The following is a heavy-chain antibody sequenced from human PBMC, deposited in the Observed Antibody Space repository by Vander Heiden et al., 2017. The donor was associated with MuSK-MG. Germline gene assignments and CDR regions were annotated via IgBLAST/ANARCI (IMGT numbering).Heavy chain of an antibody. D-gene: IGHD3-3*01. CDR1: GGSFSGYY. CDR3: ARRRITIFGVVKQLDY. CDR2: INHSGST. Sequence: QVQLQQWGAGLLKPSENLSLTCAVYGGSFSGYYWSWIRQPPGKGLEWIGEINHSGSTNYNPSLKSRVTISVDTSKNQFSLKLSSVTAADTAVYYCARRRITIFGVVKQLDYWGQGTLVTVSS. V-gene: IGHV4-34*01. J-gene: IGHJ4*02.